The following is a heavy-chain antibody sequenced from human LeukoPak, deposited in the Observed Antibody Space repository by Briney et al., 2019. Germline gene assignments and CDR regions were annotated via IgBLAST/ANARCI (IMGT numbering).Heavy chain of an antibody. D-gene: IGHD3-10*02. CDR2: ISYDGSNK. V-gene: IGHV3-30*04. CDR3: AELGITMIGGV. Sequence: GGSLRLSCVASGFTFSTYAMHWVRQAPGKGLEWVAVISYDGSNKYYADSVKGRFTISRDNPKNTLYLQMNSLRAEDTAVYYCAELGITMIGGVWGKGTTVTISS. J-gene: IGHJ6*04. CDR1: GFTFSTYA.